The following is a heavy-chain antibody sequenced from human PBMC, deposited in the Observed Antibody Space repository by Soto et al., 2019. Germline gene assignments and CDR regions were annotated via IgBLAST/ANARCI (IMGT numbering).Heavy chain of an antibody. CDR3: TTLWFGEMTIWYFDL. J-gene: IGHJ2*01. CDR1: GFTFGDYA. Sequence: GGSLRLSCTASGFTFGDYAMSWVRQAPGKGLEWVGFIRSKAYGGTTEYAASVKGRFTISRDDSKSIAYLQMNSLKTEDTAVYYCTTLWFGEMTIWYFDLWGRGTLVTVSS. CDR2: IRSKAYGGTT. D-gene: IGHD3-10*01. V-gene: IGHV3-49*04.